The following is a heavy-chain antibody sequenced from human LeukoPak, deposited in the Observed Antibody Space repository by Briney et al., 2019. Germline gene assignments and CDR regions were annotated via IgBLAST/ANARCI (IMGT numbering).Heavy chain of an antibody. CDR2: IYTGGST. CDR1: GFSVSDNY. D-gene: IGHD4-17*01. V-gene: IGHV3-66*01. J-gene: IGHJ5*02. Sequence: GGSLRLSCAASGFSVSDNYMSWVRQAPGRGLEWVSVIYTGGSTYYADSVKGRFTLSRDDSENTLVLQMNSLRVEDTAFYYCARTVRSRSLNWSDPWGQGTLVTVSS. CDR3: ARTVRSRSLNWSDP.